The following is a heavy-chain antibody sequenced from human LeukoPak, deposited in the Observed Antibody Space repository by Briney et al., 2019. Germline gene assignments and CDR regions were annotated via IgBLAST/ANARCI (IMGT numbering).Heavy chain of an antibody. J-gene: IGHJ4*02. CDR3: AKNHEGLGY. CDR1: EFTFSSFS. CDR2: ISYDGSNK. V-gene: IGHV3-30*18. Sequence: GGSLRLSCAASEFTFSSFSMNWVRQAPGKGLEWVAVISYDGSNKYYADSVKGRFTISRDNSKNTLYLQMNSLRAEDTAVYYCAKNHEGLGYWGQGTLVTVSS.